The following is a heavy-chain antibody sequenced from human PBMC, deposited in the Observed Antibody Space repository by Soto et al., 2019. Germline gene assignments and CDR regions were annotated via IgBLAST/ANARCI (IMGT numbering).Heavy chain of an antibody. Sequence: PSETLSLTCTVSGGSISSYYWSWIRQPPGKGLEWIGYIYDGGSTNYNPSLKSRVTISVDTSKNQFSLKLSYVTAADTAVYYCARDGATSGYYYYYLDVWGKGTTVTVS. J-gene: IGHJ6*03. V-gene: IGHV4-59*01. CDR2: IYDGGST. D-gene: IGHD2-15*01. CDR3: ARDGATSGYYYYYLDV. CDR1: GGSISSYY.